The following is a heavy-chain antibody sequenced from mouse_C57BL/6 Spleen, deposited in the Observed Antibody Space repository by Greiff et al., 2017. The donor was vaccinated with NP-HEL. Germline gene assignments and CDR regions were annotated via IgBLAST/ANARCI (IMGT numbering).Heavy chain of an antibody. Sequence: QVQLQQPGAELVRPGSSVKLSCKASGYTFTSYWMDWVKQRPGQGLEWIGNIYPSDSETHYNQKFKDKATLTVDKSSSTAYMQLSSLTSEDSAVYYCARRTYYGSSLFFDYWGQGTPLTVSS. CDR1: GYTFTSYW. CDR3: ARRTYYGSSLFFDY. CDR2: IYPSDSET. D-gene: IGHD1-1*01. J-gene: IGHJ2*01. V-gene: IGHV1-61*01.